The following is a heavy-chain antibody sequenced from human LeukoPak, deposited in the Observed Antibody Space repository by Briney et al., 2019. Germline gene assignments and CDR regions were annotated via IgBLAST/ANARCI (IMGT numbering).Heavy chain of an antibody. D-gene: IGHD1-7*01. V-gene: IGHV5-51*01. CDR3: ARWYNWNYARPWFDP. Sequence: GESLKISCKGSGYSFTSYWIGWVRQMPGKGLEWMGIIYPGDSDTRYRPSFQGQVTISADKSISTAYLQWSSLKASDTAMYYCARWYNWNYARPWFDPWGQGTLVTVSS. CDR2: IYPGDSDT. CDR1: GYSFTSYW. J-gene: IGHJ5*02.